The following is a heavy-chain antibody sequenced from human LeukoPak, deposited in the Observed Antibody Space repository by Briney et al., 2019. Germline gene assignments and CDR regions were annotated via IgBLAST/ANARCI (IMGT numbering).Heavy chain of an antibody. CDR3: ARVDTAMIFDY. V-gene: IGHV4-39*07. Sequence: PSETLPLTCTVSGGSISSSSYYWGWIRQPPGKGLEWIGSIYYSGSTYYNPSLKSRVTISVDTSKNQFSLKLSSVTAADTAVYYCARVDTAMIFDYWGQGTLVTVSS. J-gene: IGHJ4*02. D-gene: IGHD5-18*01. CDR1: GGSISSSSYY. CDR2: IYYSGST.